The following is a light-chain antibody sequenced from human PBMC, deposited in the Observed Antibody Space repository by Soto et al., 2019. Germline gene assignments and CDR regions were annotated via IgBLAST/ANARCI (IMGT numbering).Light chain of an antibody. J-gene: IGKJ1*01. V-gene: IGKV1-39*01. CDR2: AAS. Sequence: DIQMTQSPSSLSASVGDRVTITCRASQSISSYLNWHQQKPGKAPKLLIYAASSLQSGVPSRFSGSGSGTDFTLTISSLQPEDFATYYCQQCYSTPWTFGQGTKVEIK. CDR3: QQCYSTPWT. CDR1: QSISSY.